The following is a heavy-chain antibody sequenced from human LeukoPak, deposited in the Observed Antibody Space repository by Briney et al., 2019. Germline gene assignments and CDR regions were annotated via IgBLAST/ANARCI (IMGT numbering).Heavy chain of an antibody. V-gene: IGHV3-48*04. CDR2: LNSSSSTI. Sequence: GSLELSFAASGFPFSNYSMNWVRQAPGKGLEWVSYLNSSSSTIYYADSVKGRFTISRDNAKNSLYLQMNSLRAEDTAVYYCARGLRRLRFLEWLGPFDPWGQGTLVTVSS. CDR1: GFPFSNYS. D-gene: IGHD3-3*01. J-gene: IGHJ5*02. CDR3: ARGLRRLRFLEWLGPFDP.